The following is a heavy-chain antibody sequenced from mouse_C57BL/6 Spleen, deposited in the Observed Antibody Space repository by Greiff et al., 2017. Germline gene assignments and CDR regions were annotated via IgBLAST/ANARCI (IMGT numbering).Heavy chain of an antibody. Sequence: EVMLVESGGGLVKPGGSLKLSCAASGFTFSSYAMSWVRQTPEKRLEWVATISDGGSYTYYPDNVKGRFTISRDNAKNNLYLQMSHLKSEDTAMYYCARDGAGTRYFDVWGTGTTGTVSS. CDR1: GFTFSSYA. V-gene: IGHV5-4*01. D-gene: IGHD4-1*01. J-gene: IGHJ1*03. CDR2: ISDGGSYT. CDR3: ARDGAGTRYFDV.